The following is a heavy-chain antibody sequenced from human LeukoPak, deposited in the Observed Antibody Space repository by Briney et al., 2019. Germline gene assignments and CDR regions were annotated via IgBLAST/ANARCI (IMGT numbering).Heavy chain of an antibody. Sequence: ASVKVSCKASGYTFTAHYMHWVRQAPGQGLEWMGWINPNTGGTNYAQKFQGRVTMTRATSISTAYMELSSLRSDDTAVYYCARDDSFQFDSWGQGTLVTVSS. J-gene: IGHJ4*02. V-gene: IGHV1-2*02. D-gene: IGHD5-18*01. CDR2: INPNTGGT. CDR3: ARDDSFQFDS. CDR1: GYTFTAHY.